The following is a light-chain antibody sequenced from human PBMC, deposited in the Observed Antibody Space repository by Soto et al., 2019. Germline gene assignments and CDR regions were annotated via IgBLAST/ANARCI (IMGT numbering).Light chain of an antibody. Sequence: EIQMTQSPSSLSESVGDIVTITCRASQRISSYLNWYQQKPGKAPKSLIYAVSNLQSGVPSRFSGSGSGTDFTLTISSLQPEDFATYYCQQSYSAPRTFGQGTKVEIK. V-gene: IGKV1-39*01. CDR3: QQSYSAPRT. CDR2: AVS. CDR1: QRISSY. J-gene: IGKJ1*01.